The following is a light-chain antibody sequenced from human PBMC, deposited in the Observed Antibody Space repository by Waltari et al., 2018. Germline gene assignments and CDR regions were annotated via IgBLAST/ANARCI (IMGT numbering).Light chain of an antibody. CDR1: QSVSRF. V-gene: IGKV3-20*01. J-gene: IGKJ1*01. CDR3: QKYDRLPAT. CDR2: GAS. Sequence: EIVLTQSPGTLSLSPGERGTLSCRASQSVSRFLAWYQQKPGQAPRLLIYGASTRATSIPDRFSGSGSGTDFSLTSSRLEPEDFAVYYCQKYDRLPATFGQGTKMEI.